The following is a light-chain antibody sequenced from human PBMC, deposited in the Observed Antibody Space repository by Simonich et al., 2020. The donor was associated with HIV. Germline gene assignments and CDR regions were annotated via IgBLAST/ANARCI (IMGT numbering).Light chain of an antibody. CDR1: QSVSSN. V-gene: IGKV3-15*01. CDR3: QQSYNWPRT. Sequence: EIVMTQPPVTLSVTPGERATLSCRASQSVSSNFFWDPQKAGQAPRLLIPGASTRATGIPGRFSGSGSGTEFTLTISSLQAEDVAVYYCQQSYNWPRTFGQGTRVEIK. CDR2: GAS. J-gene: IGKJ1*01.